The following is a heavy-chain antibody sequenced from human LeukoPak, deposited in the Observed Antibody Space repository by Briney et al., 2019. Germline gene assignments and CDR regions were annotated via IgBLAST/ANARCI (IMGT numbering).Heavy chain of an antibody. CDR2: IIPIFGSA. CDR1: GGTFSSYA. V-gene: IGHV1-69*05. D-gene: IGHD4-23*01. CDR3: AREYGGNSNWFDP. J-gene: IGHJ5*02. Sequence: ASVKVSCKASGGTFSSYAISWVRQAPGQGLEWMGGIIPIFGSANYAQKFQGRVTITTDQSTTTAYMELSSLSSVDTAVYYCAREYGGNSNWFDPWGQGTLVTVSS.